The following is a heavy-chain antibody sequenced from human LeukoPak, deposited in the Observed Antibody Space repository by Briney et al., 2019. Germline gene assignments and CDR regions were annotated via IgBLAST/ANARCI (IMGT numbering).Heavy chain of an antibody. CDR3: ARQKLYCSGGSCSSKWFDP. D-gene: IGHD2-15*01. Sequence: GESLKISCKGSGYSFTSYWIGWVRQMPGKGLEWMGIIYPGDSDTRYSPSFQGQVTISADKSISTAYLQWSSLKASDTAMYYCARQKLYCSGGSCSSKWFDPWGQGTLVTVSS. V-gene: IGHV5-51*01. CDR2: IYPGDSDT. J-gene: IGHJ5*02. CDR1: GYSFTSYW.